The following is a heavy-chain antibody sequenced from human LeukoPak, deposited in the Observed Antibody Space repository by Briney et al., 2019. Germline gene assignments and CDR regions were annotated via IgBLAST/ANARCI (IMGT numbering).Heavy chain of an antibody. V-gene: IGHV3-23*01. J-gene: IGHJ4*02. D-gene: IGHD3-10*01. CDR2: IGGSGGST. Sequence: PGGSLRLSCAASGFTFSSYAMSWVRQAPGKGLEWVSAIGGSGGSTYYADSVKGRFTISRDNSKNTLYLQMNSLRAEDTAVYYCAKWLGGWFLSSMYYFDYWGQGTLVTVSS. CDR1: GFTFSSYA. CDR3: AKWLGGWFLSSMYYFDY.